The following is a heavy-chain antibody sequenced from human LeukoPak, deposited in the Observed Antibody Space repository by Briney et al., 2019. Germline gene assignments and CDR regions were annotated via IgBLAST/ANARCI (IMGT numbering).Heavy chain of an antibody. V-gene: IGHV3-21*01. D-gene: IGHD6-19*01. Sequence: GGSLRLSCAASGFTFSPYTMNWVRQAPGKGLEWVSSISSSSSFIYYADSVKGRFTISRDNAKNSLYLQMHSLRAEDTAVYYCARVGSSGWYDYWGQGTLVAVSS. CDR2: ISSSSSFI. CDR1: GFTFSPYT. J-gene: IGHJ4*02. CDR3: ARVGSSGWYDY.